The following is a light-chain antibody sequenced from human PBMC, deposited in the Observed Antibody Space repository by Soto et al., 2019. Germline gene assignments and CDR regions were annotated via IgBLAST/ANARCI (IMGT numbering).Light chain of an antibody. CDR3: QQRSNWPPYT. CDR2: DAS. Sequence: EIVLTQSPXTXXXSPXXXXXXXXXXXXXXSSYLAWYQQKPGQAPRLLIYDASNRATGIPARFSGSGSGTDFTLTISSLEPEDFAVYYCQQRSNWPPYTFGQGTKLEIK. V-gene: IGKV3-11*01. J-gene: IGKJ2*01. CDR1: XXXSSY.